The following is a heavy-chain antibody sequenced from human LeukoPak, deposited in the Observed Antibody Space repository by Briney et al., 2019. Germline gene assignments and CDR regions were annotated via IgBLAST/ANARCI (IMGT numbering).Heavy chain of an antibody. J-gene: IGHJ4*02. CDR1: GGIFSSYA. V-gene: IGHV1-69*04. CDR2: TIPILGIA. Sequence: SVKVSCKASGGIFSSYAISWVRQAPGQGLEWMGRTIPILGIANYAQKFQGRVTITADKSTSTAYMDLSSLRSEDTAVYYCARDLPPYYFDYWGQGTLVTVSS. CDR3: ARDLPPYYFDY.